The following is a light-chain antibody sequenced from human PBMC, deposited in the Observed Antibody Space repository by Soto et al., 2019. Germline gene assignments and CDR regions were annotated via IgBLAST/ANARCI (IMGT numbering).Light chain of an antibody. CDR2: AAS. V-gene: IGKV1-39*01. CDR1: QSISSY. Sequence: DIQMTQSPSSLSASVGDRVTITWRASQSISSYLNWYQQKPGKAPKLLIYAASSLQSGVPSRFSGSGSGTDLTLTISSLQPEDFATYYCQQSYSTLEYTFGQGTKLEIK. J-gene: IGKJ2*01. CDR3: QQSYSTLEYT.